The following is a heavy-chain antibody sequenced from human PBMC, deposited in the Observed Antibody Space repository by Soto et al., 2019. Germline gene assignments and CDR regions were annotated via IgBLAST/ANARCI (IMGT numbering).Heavy chain of an antibody. D-gene: IGHD4-4*01. V-gene: IGHV3-11*01. CDR1: GFTFSDYY. CDR3: ALAGYDSNYYAVTPLSAGHF. CDR2: ISSSGYII. J-gene: IGHJ4*02. Sequence: QVQLVVSGGGLVKPGGSLRISCAASGFTFSDYYISWIRQAPGKGLEWVSYISSSGYIIYYADSVKGRFPISRDNAKNSLYLQMNSLRAEDTAVYYCALAGYDSNYYAVTPLSAGHFWGQGTLVTVSS.